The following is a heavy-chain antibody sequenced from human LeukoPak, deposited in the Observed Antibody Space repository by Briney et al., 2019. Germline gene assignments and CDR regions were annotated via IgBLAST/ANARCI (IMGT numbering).Heavy chain of an antibody. J-gene: IGHJ4*02. CDR3: ARIRAGGFDY. Sequence: PGGSLRLSCVASGFTFSSYWMHWVRQAPGKGLVWVSRINSDGSTITYADSVKGRFTISRDNAKNTLYLQMNSLRAKDTAVYHCARIRAGGFDYWGQGTLVTVSS. D-gene: IGHD2-8*02. CDR2: INSDGSTI. CDR1: GFTFSSYW. V-gene: IGHV3-74*01.